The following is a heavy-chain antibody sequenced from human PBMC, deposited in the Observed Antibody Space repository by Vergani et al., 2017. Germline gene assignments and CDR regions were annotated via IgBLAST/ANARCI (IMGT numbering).Heavy chain of an antibody. CDR1: GFAFSQAW. Sequence: EVRLVESGGGLVKPGGSLRLSCQVSGFAFSQAWMNWVRQSPGKGLEYIGLSKPKTEGGKKHYNAAMKGRVTISRDDSKIVLFLEITNLAPEDTAVYYCWDTNYANSWDFWGQGSLVTVSS. CDR2: SKPKTEGGKK. CDR3: WDTNYANSWDF. D-gene: IGHD2-8*01. J-gene: IGHJ4*02. V-gene: IGHV3-15*05.